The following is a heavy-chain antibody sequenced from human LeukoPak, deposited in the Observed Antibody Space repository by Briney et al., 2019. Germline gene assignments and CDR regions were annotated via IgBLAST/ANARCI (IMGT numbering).Heavy chain of an antibody. D-gene: IGHD6-6*01. CDR1: GGSFSGYY. J-gene: IGHJ4*02. CDR2: INHSGST. V-gene: IGHV4-34*01. CDR3: ARGRRSIAARFDY. Sequence: SETLSLTXAAYGGSFSGYYWSWIRQPPGKGLEWIGEINHSGSTNYNPSLKSRVTISVDTSKNQFSLKLSSVTAADTAVYYYARGRRSIAARFDYWGQGTLVTVSS.